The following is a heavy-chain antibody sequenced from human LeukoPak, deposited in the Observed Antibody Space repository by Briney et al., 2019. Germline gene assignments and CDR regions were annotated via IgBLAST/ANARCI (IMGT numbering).Heavy chain of an antibody. CDR3: ARGRMVYAPVDY. V-gene: IGHV4-59*01. CDR1: GGSISSYY. CDR2: IYYSGST. Sequence: ASETLSLTCTVSGGSISSYYWSWTRQPPGKGLDWIGYIYYSGSTNYNPSLKSRVTISVDTSKNQFSLKLSSVTAADTAVYYCARGRMVYAPVDYWGQGTLVTVSS. J-gene: IGHJ4*02. D-gene: IGHD2-8*01.